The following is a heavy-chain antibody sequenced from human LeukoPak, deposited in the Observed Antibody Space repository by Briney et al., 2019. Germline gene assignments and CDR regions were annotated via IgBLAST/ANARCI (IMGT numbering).Heavy chain of an antibody. Sequence: GGSLRLSCAASGFTFSSYTMHWVRQAPGKGLEWVAVISYDGSNKYYADSVKGRFTISRDNSKNTLYLQMNSLRAEDTAVYYCARIAARNLDIDYWGQGTLSPSPQ. CDR3: ARIAARNLDIDY. D-gene: IGHD6-6*01. CDR1: GFTFSSYT. CDR2: ISYDGSNK. J-gene: IGHJ4*02. V-gene: IGHV3-30-3*01.